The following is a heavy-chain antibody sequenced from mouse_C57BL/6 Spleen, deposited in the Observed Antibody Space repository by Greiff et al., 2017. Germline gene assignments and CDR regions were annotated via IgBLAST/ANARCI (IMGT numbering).Heavy chain of an antibody. D-gene: IGHD2-3*01. CDR3: KRREYDGPVYAMDY. CDR1: GYTFTDYE. J-gene: IGHJ4*01. V-gene: IGHV1-15*01. Sequence: VQLQQSGAELVRPGASVTLSCKASGYTFTDYEMHWVKQTPVHGLEWIGAIDPETGGTAYNQKFKGKAILTADKSSSTAYMELRSLTSEDSAVYYCKRREYDGPVYAMDYWGQGTSVTVSS. CDR2: IDPETGGT.